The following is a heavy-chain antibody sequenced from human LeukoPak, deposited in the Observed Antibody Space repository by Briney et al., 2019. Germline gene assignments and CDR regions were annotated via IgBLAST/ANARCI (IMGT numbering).Heavy chain of an antibody. CDR1: GYTFTNYH. CDR3: AKTGATHYYYYYYYMDV. Sequence: ASVKVSCKASGYTFTNYHMNWVRQAPGQGLEWMGWINTNTGNPTYAQGFTGQFVFSLDTSVSTAYLQISSLKAEDTAVYYCAKTGATHYYYYYYYMDVWGKGTTVTVSS. V-gene: IGHV7-4-1*02. J-gene: IGHJ6*03. D-gene: IGHD1-7*01. CDR2: INTNTGNP.